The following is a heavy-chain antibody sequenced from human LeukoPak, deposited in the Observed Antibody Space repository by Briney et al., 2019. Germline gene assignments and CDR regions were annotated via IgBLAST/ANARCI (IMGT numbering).Heavy chain of an antibody. CDR3: ARRAGSGWPTFDY. D-gene: IGHD6-19*01. V-gene: IGHV4-38-2*01. Sequence: SETLSLTCAVSGYSISSGYYWGWVRQPPGKGLEWIGSIYHSGNSYYNPSLRSRVTISVETSKNQFFLKVSSVTAADTAVYYCARRAGSGWPTFDYWGQGTLVTVSS. CDR2: IYHSGNS. CDR1: GYSISSGYY. J-gene: IGHJ4*02.